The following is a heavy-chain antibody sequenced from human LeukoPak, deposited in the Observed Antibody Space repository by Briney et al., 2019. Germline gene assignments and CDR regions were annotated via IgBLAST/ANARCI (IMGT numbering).Heavy chain of an antibody. D-gene: IGHD1-26*01. CDR1: GGSISSYY. CDR2: IYYSGST. J-gene: IGHJ3*02. Sequence: SETLSLTCTVSGGSISSYYWSWIRQPPGKGLEWIGYIYYSGSTNYNPSLKSRVTISVDTSKNQFSLKLSSVTAADTAVHYCAREDIVGATGGALDIWGQGTMVTVSS. V-gene: IGHV4-59*01. CDR3: AREDIVGATGGALDI.